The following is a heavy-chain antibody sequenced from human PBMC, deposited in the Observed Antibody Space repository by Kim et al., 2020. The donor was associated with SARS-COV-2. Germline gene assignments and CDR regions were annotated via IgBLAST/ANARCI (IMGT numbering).Heavy chain of an antibody. CDR3: ARSFLWFGELLPPSWVSFDVDY. D-gene: IGHD3-10*01. V-gene: IGHV4-39*01. CDR1: GGSISSSSYY. J-gene: IGHJ4*01. CDR2: IYYSGST. Sequence: SETLSLTCTVSGGSISSSSYYWGWIRQPPGKGLEWIGSIYYSGSTYYNPSLKSRVTISVDTSKNQFSLKLSSVTAADTAVYYCARSFLWFGELLPPSWVSFDVDYWGHGTLVTVTS.